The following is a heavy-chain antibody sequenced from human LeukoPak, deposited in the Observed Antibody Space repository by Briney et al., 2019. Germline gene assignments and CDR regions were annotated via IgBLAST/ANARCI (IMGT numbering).Heavy chain of an antibody. CDR3: ARDAETYGSGSFPFDY. D-gene: IGHD3-10*01. J-gene: IGHJ4*02. CDR2: ISSSSSTI. Sequence: GGSLRLSCAASGFTFSSYSMNWVRQAPGKGLEWVSYISSSSSTIYYADSVKGRFTISRDNSKNTLYLQMNSLRAEDTAVYYCARDAETYGSGSFPFDYWGQGTLVTVSS. CDR1: GFTFSSYS. V-gene: IGHV3-48*01.